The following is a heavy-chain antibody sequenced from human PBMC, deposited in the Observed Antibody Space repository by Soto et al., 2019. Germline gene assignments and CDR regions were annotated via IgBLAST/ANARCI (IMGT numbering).Heavy chain of an antibody. J-gene: IGHJ4*02. Sequence: QVQLRESGPGLVKPSQTLSLTCTVSGGSISSGNYCWNWIRQHPGKGLEWIGNIFYSGSTYYNPSLKSRVAISVDTSKNQFSLKLRSITAADTAVYYCARGWAGFDYWGRGTLVTVSS. D-gene: IGHD6-19*01. CDR3: ARGWAGFDY. CDR1: GGSISSGNYC. V-gene: IGHV4-31*03. CDR2: IFYSGST.